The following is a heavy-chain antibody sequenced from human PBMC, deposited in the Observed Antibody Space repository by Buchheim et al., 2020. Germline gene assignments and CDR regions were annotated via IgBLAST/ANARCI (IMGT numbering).Heavy chain of an antibody. CDR2: ISGSGGST. CDR1: GFSFSSYA. V-gene: IGHV3-23*01. J-gene: IGHJ4*02. CDR3: AKDRGASLGDYLYGYFDY. Sequence: EVQLLESGGGLVQPGGSLRLSCAASGFSFSSYAMSWVRQAPGKGLEWVSAISGSGGSTYYADSVKGRFTISRDNSKNTLYLQMNSLRAEDTAVYYCAKDRGASLGDYLYGYFDYWGQGTL. D-gene: IGHD4-17*01.